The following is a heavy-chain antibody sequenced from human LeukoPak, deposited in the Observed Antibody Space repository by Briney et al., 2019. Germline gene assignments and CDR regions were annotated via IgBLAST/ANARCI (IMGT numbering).Heavy chain of an antibody. D-gene: IGHD2-21*02. J-gene: IGHJ2*01. Sequence: GESLRISCKASGYTFTRYWIGWVRQMPGEGLEWMGIIYPGDSDTRYSPSFQGQVTISVDESISTAYLQWSSLKASDTAMYYCARHGRTDIVVVTGQPHHWWFDLWGRGTPVTVSS. CDR1: GYTFTRYW. CDR3: ARHGRTDIVVVTGQPHHWWFDL. CDR2: IYPGDSDT. V-gene: IGHV5-51*01.